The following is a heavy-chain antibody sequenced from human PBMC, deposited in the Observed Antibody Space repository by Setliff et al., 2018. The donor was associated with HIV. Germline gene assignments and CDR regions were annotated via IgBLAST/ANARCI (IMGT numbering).Heavy chain of an antibody. V-gene: IGHV1-18*01. CDR3: ARGPPIVVVPAALLTFDY. D-gene: IGHD2-2*01. CDR1: GYNFITFG. CDR2: ISTYSGKT. Sequence: ASVKVSCKASGYNFITFGINWVRQAPGQGLEWMGRISTYSGKTDYAEKFQGRLTMTMDTSTRTVFMELRSLTLDDTSVYYCARGPPIVVVPAALLTFDYWGQGTLVTVSS. J-gene: IGHJ4*02.